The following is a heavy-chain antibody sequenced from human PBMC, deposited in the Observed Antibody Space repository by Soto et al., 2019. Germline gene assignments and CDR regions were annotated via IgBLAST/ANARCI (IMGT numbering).Heavy chain of an antibody. Sequence: QVQLVESGGGLVKPGGSLRLSCAASGFTFSDYYMSWIRQAPGKGLEWVSYISSSSSYTNYADSVKGRFTISRDNANNSLYLQMTRLRAEDTAVYYCARDHHRDSGYYYVDYWGQGTLVTVSS. CDR3: ARDHHRDSGYYYVDY. D-gene: IGHD5-12*01. V-gene: IGHV3-11*05. CDR2: ISSSSSYT. J-gene: IGHJ4*02. CDR1: GFTFSDYY.